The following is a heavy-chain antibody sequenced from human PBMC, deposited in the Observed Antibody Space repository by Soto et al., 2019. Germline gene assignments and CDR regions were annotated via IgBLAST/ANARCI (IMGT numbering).Heavy chain of an antibody. Sequence: GGSLRLSCAASGFTFSSYAMSWVRQAPGKGLEWVSSISSSSSYIYYADSVKGRFTISRDNEKNSLYLQMNSLRAEDTAVYYCARDQAVTAIPIYYYYYGMDVWGHGTTVTVSS. CDR2: ISSSSSYI. CDR1: GFTFSSYA. V-gene: IGHV3-21*01. D-gene: IGHD2-21*02. CDR3: ARDQAVTAIPIYYYYYGMDV. J-gene: IGHJ6*02.